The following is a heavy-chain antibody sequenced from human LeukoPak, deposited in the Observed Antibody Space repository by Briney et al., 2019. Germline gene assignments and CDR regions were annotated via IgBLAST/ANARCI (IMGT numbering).Heavy chain of an antibody. CDR2: INPSGGST. V-gene: IGHV1-46*01. J-gene: IGHJ4*02. CDR3: ARASRWLQYYFDY. CDR1: GYTFTSYY. D-gene: IGHD5-24*01. Sequence: ASVKVSCKASGYTFTSYYMHWVRQAPGQGLEWMGIINPSGGSTYYAQKFQGRVTMTRDMSTSTVYMHLSSLRSEDTAVYYCARASRWLQYYFDYWGQGTLVTVSS.